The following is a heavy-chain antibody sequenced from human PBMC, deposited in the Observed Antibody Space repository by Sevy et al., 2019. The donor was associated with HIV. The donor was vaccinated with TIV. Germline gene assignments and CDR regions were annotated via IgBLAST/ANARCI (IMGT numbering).Heavy chain of an antibody. CDR3: ARGDTMVRGVITY. CDR1: GFTFSSYS. CDR2: ISSSSSYI. V-gene: IGHV3-21*01. D-gene: IGHD3-10*01. Sequence: GGSLRLSCAASGFTFSSYSMNWVRQAPGKGLEWVSSISSSSSYIYYADSVKGRFTISGDNAKNSLYLQMNSLGAEETAVYYCARGDTMVRGVITYWGQGTLVTVSS. J-gene: IGHJ4*02.